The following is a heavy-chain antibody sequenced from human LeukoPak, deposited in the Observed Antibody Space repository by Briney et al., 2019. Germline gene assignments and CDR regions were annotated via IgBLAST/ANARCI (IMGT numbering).Heavy chain of an antibody. J-gene: IGHJ6*02. D-gene: IGHD2-21*02. CDR3: ARDPGICGGDCYTYYYGMDV. CDR2: INPSGGST. CDR1: GYTFTSYY. V-gene: IGHV1-46*01. Sequence: ASVKVSCKASGYTFTSYYMHWVRQAPGQGLEWMGIINPSGGSTSYAQKFQGRVTMTRDTSISTAYMELSRLRSDDTAVYYCARDPGICGGDCYTYYYGMDVWGQGTTVTVSS.